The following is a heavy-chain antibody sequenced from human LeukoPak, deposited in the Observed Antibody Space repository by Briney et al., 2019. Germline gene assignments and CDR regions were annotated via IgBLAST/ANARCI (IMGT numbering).Heavy chain of an antibody. Sequence: SETLSLTCTVSGVSISSSSYYWGWIRQPPGKGLEWFGSIYHSGSTYYNPSLKSRVTISVDTSKNHFSLKLSSVTAADTAVYYCARGAAAGTGVAFDIWGQGTMVTVAS. CDR2: IYHSGST. J-gene: IGHJ3*02. V-gene: IGHV4-39*02. D-gene: IGHD6-13*01. CDR1: GVSISSSSYY. CDR3: ARGAAAGTGVAFDI.